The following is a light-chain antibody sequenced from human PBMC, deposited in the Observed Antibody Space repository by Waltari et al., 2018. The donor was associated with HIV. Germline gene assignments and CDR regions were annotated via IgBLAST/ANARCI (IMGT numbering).Light chain of an antibody. CDR3: AAWDDSLNGVV. CDR2: NNN. CDR1: SSNLGSNT. V-gene: IGLV1-44*01. J-gene: IGLJ2*01. Sequence: QSVLTQPPSASGTPGQRVTISCSGSSSNLGSNTVSWYRQLPGTAPKLLMYNNNQRPSGVPDRFSGSKSGTSASLAISGLQSEDEANYYCAAWDDSLNGVVFGGGTKLTVL.